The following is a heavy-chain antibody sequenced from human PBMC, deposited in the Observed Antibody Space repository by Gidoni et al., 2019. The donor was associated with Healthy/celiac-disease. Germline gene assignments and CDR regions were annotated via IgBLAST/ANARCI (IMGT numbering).Heavy chain of an antibody. Sequence: QVQLVQSGSEVKKPGASVSVPCNASGYTFTSSGISWVRQAPGQGREGMGWISAYNGNTKYEQKLQGRVTMTTDTSTSTAYMELRSLRSNDTALYYCARNILTGPEKGGWFDPWGQGTLVTVSS. CDR2: ISAYNGNT. V-gene: IGHV1-18*01. CDR3: ARNILTGPEKGGWFDP. D-gene: IGHD3-9*01. CDR1: GYTFTSSG. J-gene: IGHJ5*02.